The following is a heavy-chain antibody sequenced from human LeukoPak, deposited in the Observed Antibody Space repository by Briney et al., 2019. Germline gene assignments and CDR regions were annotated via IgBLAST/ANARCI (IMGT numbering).Heavy chain of an antibody. CDR2: MSSSGSTI. J-gene: IGHJ4*02. CDR1: GFTFSSYE. CDR3: ARDGTAVGINYNY. Sequence: GGSLRLSCAASGFTFSSYEMNWLRQAPGKGLEWVSYMSSSGSTIHYADSVKGRFTISRDNAKNSLYLQMNSLRAEDTAVYYCARDGTAVGINYNYWGQGTLVTVSS. V-gene: IGHV3-48*03. D-gene: IGHD6-13*01.